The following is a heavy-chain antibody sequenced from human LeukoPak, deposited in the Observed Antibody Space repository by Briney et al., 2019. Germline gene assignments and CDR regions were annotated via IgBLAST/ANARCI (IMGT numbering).Heavy chain of an antibody. Sequence: GGSLRLSCAGYGFTFSTYWMSWVRQAPGKGLEWVANMKQDGTEKHYVDSVRGRFTISRDNAKNSLFLQMNSLRAEDTAVYYCARDLEGALDYWGQGTLVTVSS. CDR2: MKQDGTEK. J-gene: IGHJ4*02. V-gene: IGHV3-7*01. CDR3: ARDLEGALDY. D-gene: IGHD1-26*01. CDR1: GFTFSTYW.